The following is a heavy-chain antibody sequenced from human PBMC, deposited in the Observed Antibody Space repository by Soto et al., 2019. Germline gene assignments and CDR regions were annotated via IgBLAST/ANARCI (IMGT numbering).Heavy chain of an antibody. V-gene: IGHV3-33*01. Sequence: GGSLRLSCAASGFTFSSYGMHWVRQAPGKGLEWVAVIWYDGSNKYYADSVKGRFTISRDNSKNTLYLQMNSLRAEDTAVYYCARDSGYDRPPPWDAFDIWGQGTMVTVSS. CDR3: ARDSGYDRPPPWDAFDI. D-gene: IGHD5-12*01. CDR1: GFTFSSYG. CDR2: IWYDGSNK. J-gene: IGHJ3*02.